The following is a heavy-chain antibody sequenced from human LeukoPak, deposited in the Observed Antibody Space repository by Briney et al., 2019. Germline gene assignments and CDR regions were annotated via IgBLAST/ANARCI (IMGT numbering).Heavy chain of an antibody. CDR2: IYHSGST. CDR3: ARDSYQRYFDWLN. J-gene: IGHJ4*02. V-gene: IGHV4-39*07. CDR1: GGSISSSSYY. D-gene: IGHD3-9*01. Sequence: PSETLSLTCTVSGGSISSSSYYWGWIRQPPGKGLEWIGSIYHSGSTYYNPSLKSRVTISVDTSKNQFSLKLSSVTAADTAVYYCARDSYQRYFDWLNWGQGTLVTVSS.